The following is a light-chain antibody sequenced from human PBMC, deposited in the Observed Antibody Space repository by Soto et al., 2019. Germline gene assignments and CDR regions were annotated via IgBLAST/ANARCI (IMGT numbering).Light chain of an antibody. Sequence: FVMPQSPATLSVSPGERATLSCMASQSAGSNLAWDQQIPGQAPRLLIYGASTRATGLPARFSGSGSGTEFTLTISSLQSEDFAVYSCKQYNNRPLTFGGGTKVDIK. CDR2: GAS. V-gene: IGKV3-15*01. J-gene: IGKJ4*01. CDR3: KQYNNRPLT. CDR1: QSAGSN.